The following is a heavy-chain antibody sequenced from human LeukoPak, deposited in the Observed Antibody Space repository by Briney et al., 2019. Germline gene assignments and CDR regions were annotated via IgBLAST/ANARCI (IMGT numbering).Heavy chain of an antibody. CDR1: GFTFSSYG. CDR3: ARASWGYSSSWYSDY. V-gene: IGHV3-30*19. D-gene: IGHD6-13*01. Sequence: GGSLRLSCAASGFTFSSYGMHWVRQAPGKGLGWVAVISYDGSNKYYADSVKGRFTISRDNSKNTLYLQMNSLRAEDTAVYYCARASWGYSSSWYSDYWGQGTLVTVSS. CDR2: ISYDGSNK. J-gene: IGHJ4*02.